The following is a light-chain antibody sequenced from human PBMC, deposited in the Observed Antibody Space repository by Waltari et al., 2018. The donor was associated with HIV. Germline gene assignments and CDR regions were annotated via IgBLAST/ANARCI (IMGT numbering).Light chain of an antibody. Sequence: DVVMTQSPLSLPVPLGQPASISCRSSQSLVYSDGNTFLSWFQQRPGQSPRRLIYNVSNRDSGVPDRFSGSGSGTDFILTISRLEPEDFAVYYCQQYDTSAPLTFGGGTKMEIK. CDR2: NVS. J-gene: IGKJ4*01. CDR3: QQYDTSAPLT. V-gene: IGKV2-30*01. CDR1: QSLVYSDGNTF.